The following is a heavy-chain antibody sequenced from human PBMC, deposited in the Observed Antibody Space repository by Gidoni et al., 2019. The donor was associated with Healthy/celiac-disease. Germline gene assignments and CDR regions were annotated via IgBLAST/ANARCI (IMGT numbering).Heavy chain of an antibody. Sequence: QVQLVTSGAELKKPGASLQVAWTASGYTFTGYYMHWGRHAPGQGLEWMGWINPNSGGTNYAQKFQGRVTMTRDTSISTAYMELSRLRSDDTAVYYCARDLRGSRWSNYFDYWGQGTLVTVSS. CDR2: INPNSGGT. J-gene: IGHJ4*02. CDR1: GYTFTGYY. D-gene: IGHD6-13*01. V-gene: IGHV1-2*02. CDR3: ARDLRGSRWSNYFDY.